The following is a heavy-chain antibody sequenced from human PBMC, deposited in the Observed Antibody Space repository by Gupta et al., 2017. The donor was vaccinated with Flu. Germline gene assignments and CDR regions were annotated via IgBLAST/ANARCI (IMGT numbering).Heavy chain of an antibody. CDR2: IWYDGSNK. D-gene: IGHD6-13*01. CDR3: AREFGQQLVQDPFDD. Sequence: QVEPVEFGGGVDQPGRSLRLAWPASGFTSPCYGMHWVREAPGKGLEWVSVIWYDGSNKYYAGSVKGRFTISRDNSKNTLYLQMNSLRAEDTAVYDCAREFGQQLVQDPFDDGGQGTLGTVSS. V-gene: IGHV3-33*01. CDR1: GFTSPCYG. J-gene: IGHJ4*02.